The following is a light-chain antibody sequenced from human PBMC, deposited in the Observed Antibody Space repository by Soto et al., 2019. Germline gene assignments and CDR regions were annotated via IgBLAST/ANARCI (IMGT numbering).Light chain of an antibody. CDR3: QSYDSSLSL. J-gene: IGLJ2*01. CDR1: SSNIGAGYD. Sequence: QSVLTQPPSVSGAPGQRVTISCTGSSSNIGAGYDVHWYQQLPGTAPKLLIYGNSNRPSGVPDRFSGSKSGTSASLAITGLQSEDEADYYFQSYDSSLSLFGGGTKLTVL. CDR2: GNS. V-gene: IGLV1-40*01.